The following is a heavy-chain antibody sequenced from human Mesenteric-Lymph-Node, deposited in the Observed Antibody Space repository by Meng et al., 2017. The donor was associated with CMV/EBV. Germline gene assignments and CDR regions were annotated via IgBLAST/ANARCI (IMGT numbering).Heavy chain of an antibody. D-gene: IGHD3-16*01. Sequence: ETLSLTCTVSGGSISSYYWSWIRQAPGKGLEYVSAISSNGGSTYYADSVKGRFTISRDNSKNTLYLQMGSLRAEDMAVYYCASALYANFDYWGQGTLVTVSS. CDR2: ISSNGGST. CDR1: GGSISSYY. J-gene: IGHJ4*02. V-gene: IGHV3-64*02. CDR3: ASALYANFDY.